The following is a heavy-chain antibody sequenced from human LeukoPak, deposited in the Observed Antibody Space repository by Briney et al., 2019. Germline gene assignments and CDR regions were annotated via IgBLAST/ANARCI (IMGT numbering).Heavy chain of an antibody. CDR2: VNPNSGGT. D-gene: IGHD1-26*01. J-gene: IGHJ4*02. V-gene: IGHV1-2*02. CDR3: ARAPQRGSYGGY. CDR1: GYTFTGYY. Sequence: GASVKVSCKASGYTFTGYYMHWVRQAPGQGLEWMGWVNPNSGGTNYAQKFQGRVTMTRDTSISTAYMELSRLRSDDTAVYYCARAPQRGSYGGYGGQETLVTVSS.